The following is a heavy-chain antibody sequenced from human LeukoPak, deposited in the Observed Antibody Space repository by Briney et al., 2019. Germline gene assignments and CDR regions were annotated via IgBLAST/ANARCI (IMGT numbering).Heavy chain of an antibody. D-gene: IGHD3-10*01. Sequence: GGSLRLSRAASGFTFSSYSMNWVRQAPGKGLEWVSYISSSSSTIYYADSVKGRFTISRDNAKNSLYLQMNSLRAEDTAVYYCARDPPHTYYYGSGSFDYWGQGTLVTVSS. CDR2: ISSSSSTI. J-gene: IGHJ4*02. CDR1: GFTFSSYS. CDR3: ARDPPHTYYYGSGSFDY. V-gene: IGHV3-48*01.